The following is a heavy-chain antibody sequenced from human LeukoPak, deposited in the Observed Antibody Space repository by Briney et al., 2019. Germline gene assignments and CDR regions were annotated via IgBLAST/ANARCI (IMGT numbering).Heavy chain of an antibody. J-gene: IGHJ5*02. D-gene: IGHD6-6*01. Sequence: PSETLSLTCTVSGGSVSSGSYYWSWIRQPPGKGLEWIGYIYYSGSTNYNPSLKSRVTISVDTSKNQFSLKLSSVTAADTAVYCCAREYSSSSLAYWFDPWGQGTLVTVSS. CDR3: AREYSSSSLAYWFDP. CDR1: GGSVSSGSYY. CDR2: IYYSGST. V-gene: IGHV4-61*01.